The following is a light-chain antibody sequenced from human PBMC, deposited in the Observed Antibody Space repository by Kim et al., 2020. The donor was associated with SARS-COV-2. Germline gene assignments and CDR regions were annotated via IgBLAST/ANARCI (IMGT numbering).Light chain of an antibody. Sequence: APLGDQVTITGRDMQSIRHWLAGYQQNPGKAPNLLISDAATLKSGVPSRFSGSASGTEFTLTISSLKPDDFATYYCQQYNSYSRTFGQGTKLEI. CDR3: QQYNSYSRT. J-gene: IGKJ2*01. CDR1: QSIRHW. V-gene: IGKV1-5*01. CDR2: DAA.